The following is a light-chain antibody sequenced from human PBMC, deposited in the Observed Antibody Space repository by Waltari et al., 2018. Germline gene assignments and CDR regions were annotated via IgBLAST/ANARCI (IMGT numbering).Light chain of an antibody. Sequence: DIQMSQSPSTLSASIGDSVTITCRARQNIKTWVAWYQQEPGKAPKFLVYKASSLNNGVPSRFTGSGSGTDFTLTITSLQPDDFATYFCQQYDTYPLTFGGGTKVEIK. CDR1: QNIKTW. CDR2: KAS. J-gene: IGKJ4*01. CDR3: QQYDTYPLT. V-gene: IGKV1-5*03.